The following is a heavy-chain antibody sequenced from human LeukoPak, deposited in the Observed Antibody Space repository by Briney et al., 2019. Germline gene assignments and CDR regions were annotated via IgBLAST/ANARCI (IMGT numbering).Heavy chain of an antibody. D-gene: IGHD3-22*01. Sequence: SETLSLTCTVSGGSISSYYWSWIRQPPGKGLEWIGYIYYSGSTNYNPSLKSRVTISVDTSKNQFSLKLSSVTAADTAVYYCARGRSPYDSSGYYYGRYNWFDPWGQGTLVTVSS. V-gene: IGHV4-59*12. CDR3: ARGRSPYDSSGYYYGRYNWFDP. CDR1: GGSISSYY. J-gene: IGHJ5*02. CDR2: IYYSGST.